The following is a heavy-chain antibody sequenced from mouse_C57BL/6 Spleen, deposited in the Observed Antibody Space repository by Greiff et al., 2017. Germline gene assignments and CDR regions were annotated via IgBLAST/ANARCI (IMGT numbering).Heavy chain of an antibody. D-gene: IGHD1-1*01. CDR1: GYTFTSYW. CDR2: IDPSDSYT. Sequence: QVQLQQPGAELVMPGASVKLSCKASGYTFTSYWMHWVKQRPGQGLEWIGEIDPSDSYTNYNQKFKGKSTLTVDKSSSTAYMQLSSLTSEDSAVYSCARLTSSYYLDYWGQGTTLTVAS. V-gene: IGHV1-69*01. J-gene: IGHJ2*01. CDR3: ARLTSSYYLDY.